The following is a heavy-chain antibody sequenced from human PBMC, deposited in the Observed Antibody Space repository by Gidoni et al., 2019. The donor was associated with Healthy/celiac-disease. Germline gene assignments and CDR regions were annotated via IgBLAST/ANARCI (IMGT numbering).Heavy chain of an antibody. CDR2: IYYSGST. D-gene: IGHD1-26*01. J-gene: IGHJ2*01. V-gene: IGHV4-39*01. Sequence: QLQLQESGPGLVKPSETLSLTCPVSGGSISSSSSYWGWIRQPQGKGLEWIGGIYYSGSTYYNPSLKSRVTISVDTSKNQFSLKLSSVTAADTAVYYCARHPLSIVGATTVYWYFDLWGRGTLVTVSS. CDR1: GGSISSSSSY. CDR3: ARHPLSIVGATTVYWYFDL.